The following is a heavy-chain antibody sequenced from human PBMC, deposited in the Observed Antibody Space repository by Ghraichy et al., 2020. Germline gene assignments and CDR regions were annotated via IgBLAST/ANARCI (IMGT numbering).Heavy chain of an antibody. CDR3: ARHGGHCASSSCLYFDQ. Sequence: SETLSLTCSVYGASIGSYYWSWIRQPPGKALEWVGYVYYTGSTTYNPSLKSRVSISVDTAKNQLSLTLNSVTAADTAVYYCARHGGHCASSSCLYFDQWGQGTLVTVSS. V-gene: IGHV4-59*08. CDR1: GASIGSYY. D-gene: IGHD6-19*01. CDR2: VYYTGST. J-gene: IGHJ4*02.